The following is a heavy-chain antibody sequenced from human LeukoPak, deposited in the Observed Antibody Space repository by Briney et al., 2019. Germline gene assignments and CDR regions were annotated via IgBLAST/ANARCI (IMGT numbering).Heavy chain of an antibody. D-gene: IGHD3-10*01. CDR1: GGSFSGYY. Sequence: SETLSLTCAVYGGSFSGYYWSWIRQPPGKGLEWIGEINHSGSTNYNPSLKSRVTISVDASKNQFSLKLSSVTAADTAVYYCAITTDYYGSGSYYSYYYYYYMDVWGKGTTDAVSS. V-gene: IGHV4-34*01. J-gene: IGHJ6*03. CDR3: AITTDYYGSGSYYSYYYYYYMDV. CDR2: INHSGST.